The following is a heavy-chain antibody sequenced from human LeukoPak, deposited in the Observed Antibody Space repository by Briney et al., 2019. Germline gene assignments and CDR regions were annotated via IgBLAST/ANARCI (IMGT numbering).Heavy chain of an antibody. Sequence: SGGSLRLSCAASGFSFSNYAMSWVRQAPGEGLEWVSTISDSGSYTYYADSVEGRFTISRDNSKNTLYLQMTSLRAEDTAIYYCAKVPYSDYGSGRPPFMDAWGQGTLVTVSP. J-gene: IGHJ5*02. V-gene: IGHV3-23*01. CDR1: GFSFSNYA. CDR3: AKVPYSDYGSGRPPFMDA. D-gene: IGHD3-10*01. CDR2: ISDSGSYT.